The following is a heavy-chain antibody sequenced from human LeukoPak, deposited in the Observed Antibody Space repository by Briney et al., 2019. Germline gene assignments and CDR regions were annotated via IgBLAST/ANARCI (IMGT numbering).Heavy chain of an antibody. Sequence: GGSLRLSCAASGFTFDDYAMHWVRQAPGKGLEWVSGISWNSGSIGYADSVKGRFTISRDNAKNSLCLQMNSLRAEDTALYYCAKDFHTVTYYFDYWGQGTLVTVSS. J-gene: IGHJ4*02. D-gene: IGHD4-17*01. CDR2: ISWNSGSI. CDR3: AKDFHTVTYYFDY. V-gene: IGHV3-9*01. CDR1: GFTFDDYA.